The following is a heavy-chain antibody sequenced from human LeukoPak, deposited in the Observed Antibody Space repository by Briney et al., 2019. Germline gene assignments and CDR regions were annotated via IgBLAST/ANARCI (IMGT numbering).Heavy chain of an antibody. CDR3: ARDGIFPDY. V-gene: IGHV3-23*01. J-gene: IGHJ4*02. D-gene: IGHD2-15*01. Sequence: GSLRLSCAGSGFTFSSYGMSWVRQTPGKGLEWVSAISGSGVSTYYVDSVKGRFTISRDNAKNSLYLQMNSLRAEDTAVYYCARDGIFPDYWGQGTLVTVSS. CDR1: GFTFSSYG. CDR2: ISGSGVST.